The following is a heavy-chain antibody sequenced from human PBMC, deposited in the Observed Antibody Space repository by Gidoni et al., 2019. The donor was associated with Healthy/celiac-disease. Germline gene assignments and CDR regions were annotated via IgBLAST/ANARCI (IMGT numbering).Heavy chain of an antibody. V-gene: IGHV4-31*03. CDR2: IHYSGST. Sequence: HVQLQESVPGLVKHPQTLSLTCPVPGGSIISGGYYWSWIRQHPGKGLEGTGYIHYSGSTYYNPSLKSRVTISVDTSKNQFSLKLSSVAAADTAVYYCARSGIKICYFDYWGQGTLVTVSS. D-gene: IGHD1-1*01. CDR3: ARSGIKICYFDY. J-gene: IGHJ4*02. CDR1: GGSIISGGYY.